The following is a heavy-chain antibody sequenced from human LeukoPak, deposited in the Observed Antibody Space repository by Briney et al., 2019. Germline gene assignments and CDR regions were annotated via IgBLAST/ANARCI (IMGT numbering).Heavy chain of an antibody. D-gene: IGHD3-22*01. CDR3: ARGGGYYYDSSGYYPDY. J-gene: IGHJ4*02. V-gene: IGHV1-18*01. Sequence: ASVKVSCKASGYTFTSYGISWVRQAPGQGLEWMGWISAYNGNTNYAQKLQGRVTMTTDTSTSTAYTELRSLRSDDTAVYYCARGGGYYYDSSGYYPDYWGQGTLVTVSS. CDR2: ISAYNGNT. CDR1: GYTFTSYG.